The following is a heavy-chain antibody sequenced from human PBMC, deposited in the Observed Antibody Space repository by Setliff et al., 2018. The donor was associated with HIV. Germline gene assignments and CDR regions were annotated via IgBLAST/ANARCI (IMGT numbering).Heavy chain of an antibody. Sequence: ETLSLTCTVSGGSISSYYWSWIRQPPGKGLEWIGYIYYSGSTNYNPSLKSRVTISVDTSKNQFSLKLSSVIAADTAVYYCARIFGDQGYYYSMDVWGQGTTVTVSS. J-gene: IGHJ6*02. CDR3: ARIFGDQGYYYSMDV. D-gene: IGHD3-3*01. CDR2: IYYSGST. V-gene: IGHV4-59*01. CDR1: GGSISSYY.